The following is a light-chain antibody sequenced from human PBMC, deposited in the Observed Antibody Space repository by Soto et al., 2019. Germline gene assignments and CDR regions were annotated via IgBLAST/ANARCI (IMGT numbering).Light chain of an antibody. CDR2: AAS. J-gene: IGKJ1*01. CDR3: QQSFSPLCT. Sequence: DIQMTQPPSSLSASVGDRVTITCRASQSISNYLNWYQQKPGKASKLVIYAASSMQSGFPSRFSGSGSATDFTLTISSLQPDDSATYYCQQSFSPLCTFGQGTKVEV. V-gene: IGKV1-39*01. CDR1: QSISNY.